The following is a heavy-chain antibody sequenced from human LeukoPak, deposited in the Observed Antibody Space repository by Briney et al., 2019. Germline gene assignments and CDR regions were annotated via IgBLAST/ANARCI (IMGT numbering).Heavy chain of an antibody. D-gene: IGHD2-15*01. CDR1: GGSISSGDYY. CDR2: IYYSGST. J-gene: IGHJ3*02. CDR3: ARSVAVGAFDI. Sequence: SETLSLTCNVSGGSISSGDYYWSWIRQAPGKGLEWVGYIYYSGSTYYNPSLKSRVTISVDTSKNQFSLKLSSVTAADTAVYYCARSVAVGAFDIWGQGTMVTVSS. V-gene: IGHV4-30-4*08.